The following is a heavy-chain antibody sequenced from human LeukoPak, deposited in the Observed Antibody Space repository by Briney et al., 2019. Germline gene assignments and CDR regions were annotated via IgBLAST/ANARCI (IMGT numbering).Heavy chain of an antibody. J-gene: IGHJ4*02. CDR1: GGAFSSYA. Sequence: GASVKVSCKASGGAFSSYAISWVRQAPGQGLEWMGGIIPIFGTANYAQKFQGGVTITADESTSTAYMELSSLRSEDTAVYYCARSMGYCSSTSCPFDYWGQGTLVTVSS. CDR2: IIPIFGTA. V-gene: IGHV1-69*13. CDR3: ARSMGYCSSTSCPFDY. D-gene: IGHD2-2*01.